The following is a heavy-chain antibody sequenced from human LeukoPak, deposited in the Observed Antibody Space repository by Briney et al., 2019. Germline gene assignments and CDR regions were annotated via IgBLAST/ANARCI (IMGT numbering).Heavy chain of an antibody. CDR3: ARSLITGIPYGAFDI. V-gene: IGHV3-30*04. CDR2: ISYDGSNK. D-gene: IGHD1-20*01. J-gene: IGHJ3*02. Sequence: GRSLRLSCAASGFTFSSYAMHWVRQAPGKGLEWVAVISYDGSNKYYADSVKGRFTISRDNSKNTLYLQMNSLRAEDTAVYYCARSLITGIPYGAFDIWGQGTMVTVSS. CDR1: GFTFSSYA.